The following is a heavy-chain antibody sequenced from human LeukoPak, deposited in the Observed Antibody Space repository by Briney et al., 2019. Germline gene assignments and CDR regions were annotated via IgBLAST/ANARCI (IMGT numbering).Heavy chain of an antibody. V-gene: IGHV4-61*02. CDR3: ARCVVRSLRGAFDY. Sequence: SETLSLTCSVSGGPISCGNYCWSWIRQPAGEGLEWIGRICNTGSSAYNPSLKSRVTISVDMSRHQFSLNLSSVTAADTAVYDCARCVVRSLRGAFDYWGQGTLFTVSS. D-gene: IGHD1-26*01. J-gene: IGHJ4*02. CDR2: ICNTGSS. CDR1: GGPISCGNYC.